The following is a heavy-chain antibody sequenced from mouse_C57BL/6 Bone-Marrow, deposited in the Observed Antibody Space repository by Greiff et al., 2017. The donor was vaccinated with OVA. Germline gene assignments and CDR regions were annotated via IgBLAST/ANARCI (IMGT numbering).Heavy chain of an antibody. D-gene: IGHD2-12*01. CDR3: ARVYYSPDY. Sequence: DVHLVESGGGLVKPGGSLKLSCAASGFTFSSYAMSWVRQTPEKRLEWVATISDGGSYTYYPDNVKGRFTISRDNAKNNLYQQMSHLKSEDTAMYYCARVYYSPDYWGQGTTLTVSS. CDR1: GFTFSSYA. J-gene: IGHJ2*01. V-gene: IGHV5-4*01. CDR2: ISDGGSYT.